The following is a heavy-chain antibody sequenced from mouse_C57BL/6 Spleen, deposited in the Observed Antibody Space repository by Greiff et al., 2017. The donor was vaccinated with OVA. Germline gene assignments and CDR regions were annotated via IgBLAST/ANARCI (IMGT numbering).Heavy chain of an antibody. CDR2: ISYSGST. D-gene: IGHD2-10*02. CDR1: GYSITSGYD. CDR3: ARGYGNPAWFAY. Sequence: EVKLQESGPGMVKPSQSLSLTCTVTGYSITSGYDWHWIRHFPGNKLEWMGYISYSGSTNYNPSLKSRISITHDTSKNHFFLKLNSVTTEDTATYYCARGYGNPAWFAYWGQGTLVTVSA. V-gene: IGHV3-1*01. J-gene: IGHJ3*01.